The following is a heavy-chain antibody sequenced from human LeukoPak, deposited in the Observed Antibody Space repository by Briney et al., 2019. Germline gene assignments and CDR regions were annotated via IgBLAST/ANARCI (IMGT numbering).Heavy chain of an antibody. Sequence: GSSVKVSCKASGGTFRGNALSWVRQAPGQGLEWMGIINPSGGSTSYAQKFQGRVTMTRDMSTSTVYMELSSLRSEDTAVYYCARDEGYSYGSGFDYWGQGTLVTVSS. CDR2: INPSGGST. CDR1: GGTFRGNA. V-gene: IGHV1-46*01. J-gene: IGHJ4*02. D-gene: IGHD5-18*01. CDR3: ARDEGYSYGSGFDY.